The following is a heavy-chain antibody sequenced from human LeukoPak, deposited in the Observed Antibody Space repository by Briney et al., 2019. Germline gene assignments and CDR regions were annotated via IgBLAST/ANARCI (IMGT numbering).Heavy chain of an antibody. J-gene: IGHJ4*02. CDR3: ARGGDTAMATPFGY. Sequence: SQTLSLTCTVSGGSISSGSYYWSWIRQPAGKGLEWIGRIYTSGSTNYNPSLKSRVTISVDTSKNQFSLKLSSVTAADTAVYYCARGGDTAMATPFGYWGQGTPVTVSS. CDR2: IYTSGST. V-gene: IGHV4-61*02. D-gene: IGHD5-18*01. CDR1: GGSISSGSYY.